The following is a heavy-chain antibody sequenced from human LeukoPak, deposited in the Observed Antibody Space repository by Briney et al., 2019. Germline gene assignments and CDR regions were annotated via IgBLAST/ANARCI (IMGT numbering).Heavy chain of an antibody. D-gene: IGHD2-2*02. V-gene: IGHV4-39*07. CDR1: GGSISSSSYY. CDR2: IYYSGST. CDR3: AREILPLAAIGAFDI. J-gene: IGHJ3*02. Sequence: SETLSLTCTVSGGSISSSSYYWGCIRQPPGKGLEWIGSIYYSGSTNYNPSLKSRVTISVDTSKNQFSLKLSSVTAADTAVYYCAREILPLAAIGAFDIWGQGTMVTVSS.